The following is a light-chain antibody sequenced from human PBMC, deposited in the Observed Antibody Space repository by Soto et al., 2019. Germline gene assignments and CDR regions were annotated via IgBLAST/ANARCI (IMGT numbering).Light chain of an antibody. V-gene: IGLV2-14*01. CDR1: LNY. CDR2: EVR. Sequence: QSALTQPASVSGSPGQSITISCTGTLNYVSWYQKHPGRAPNILIYEVRNRPSGVSNRFSGSKTGNTASLTISGLQAEDEADYYCCSYASSNTLGFGGGTKVTVL. CDR3: CSYASSNTLG. J-gene: IGLJ3*02.